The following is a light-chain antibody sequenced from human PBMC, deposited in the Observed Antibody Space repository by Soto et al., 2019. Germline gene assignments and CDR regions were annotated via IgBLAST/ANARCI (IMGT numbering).Light chain of an antibody. CDR2: GAS. CDR3: QQYDRSPWT. Sequence: EIVLTQSPGTLSLSPGERATLSCRASQSVSSSYVAWYQQKPGQAPRLVIYGASSRATGIPDRFSGSVSGTDFTLTISSLEPEDFEVYYCQQYDRSPWTFGLGTKVEIK. V-gene: IGKV3-20*01. J-gene: IGKJ1*01. CDR1: QSVSSSY.